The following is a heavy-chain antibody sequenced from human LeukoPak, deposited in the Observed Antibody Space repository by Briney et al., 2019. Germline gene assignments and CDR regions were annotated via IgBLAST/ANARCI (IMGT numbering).Heavy chain of an antibody. CDR1: GFTFSNYG. V-gene: IGHV3-23*01. CDR3: AKQYCAGDCFFDY. D-gene: IGHD2-21*02. J-gene: IGHJ4*02. CDR2: ISASGGGT. Sequence: LAGGSLRLSCAASGFTFSNYGMSWVRQAPGKGLEWVSGISASGGGTSYADSAKGRFTISRDNSKNTLFLRMNSLRAEDTAVYYCAKQYCAGDCFFDYWGQGTLVTVSS.